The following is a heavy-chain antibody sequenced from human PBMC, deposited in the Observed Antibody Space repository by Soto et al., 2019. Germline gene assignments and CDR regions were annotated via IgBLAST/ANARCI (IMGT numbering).Heavy chain of an antibody. CDR3: GAGQYFSDY. CDR1: GFTFSSYG. D-gene: IGHD6-13*01. V-gene: IGHV3-30*03. CDR2: ISYDESDK. J-gene: IGHJ4*02. Sequence: QVQLVESGGGVVQPGRSLRLSCAASGFTFSSYGMHWVRQAPGKGLEWVALISYDESDKYYADSVKGRFTISRDNSKNTLYLQMNSLRVEDTAVYYCGAGQYFSDYWGQGTLVTVSS.